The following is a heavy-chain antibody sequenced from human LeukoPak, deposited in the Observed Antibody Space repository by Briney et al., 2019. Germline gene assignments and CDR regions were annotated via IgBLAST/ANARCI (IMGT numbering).Heavy chain of an antibody. CDR3: ATRLSGTFDY. V-gene: IGHV4-39*01. CDR2: IYYSGST. J-gene: IGHJ4*02. D-gene: IGHD2-21*02. Sequence: SETLSLTCTVSGGSISSSSYYWGWIRQPPGKGLEWIGSIYYSGSTYYNPSLKSRVTISVDTSENQFSLKLSSVTAADTAVYYCATRLSGTFDYWGQGALITVSS. CDR1: GGSISSSSYY.